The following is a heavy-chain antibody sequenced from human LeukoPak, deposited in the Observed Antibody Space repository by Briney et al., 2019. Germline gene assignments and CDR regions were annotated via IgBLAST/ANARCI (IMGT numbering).Heavy chain of an antibody. CDR2: ISAYNGNT. Sequence: ASVKVSFKASAYTFSNYGFSWVRQAPGQGLEWMGWISAYNGNTNYAEKFQGRVTMTTDTSTSTAYMELRSLRFDDTAVYYCARDRGVSYYDSRGYYYSGWFDPWGQGTLVTVSS. CDR3: ARDRGVSYYDSRGYYYSGWFDP. V-gene: IGHV1-18*01. D-gene: IGHD3-22*01. CDR1: AYTFSNYG. J-gene: IGHJ5*02.